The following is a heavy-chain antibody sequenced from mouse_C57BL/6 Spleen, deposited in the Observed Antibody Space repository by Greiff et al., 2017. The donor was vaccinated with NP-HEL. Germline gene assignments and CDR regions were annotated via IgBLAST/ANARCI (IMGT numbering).Heavy chain of an antibody. CDR2: ILPGSGST. J-gene: IGHJ4*01. V-gene: IGHV1-9*01. CDR1: GYTFTGYW. D-gene: IGHD2-5*01. Sequence: QVQLQQSGAELMKPGASVKLSCKATGYTFTGYWIEWVKQRPGHGLEWIGEILPGSGSTNYTEKFKGKATFTADTSSNTAYMQLSSLTTEDSSNYYCAKYSLYYSKTSYAMDYWGQGTSVTVSS. CDR3: AKYSLYYSKTSYAMDY.